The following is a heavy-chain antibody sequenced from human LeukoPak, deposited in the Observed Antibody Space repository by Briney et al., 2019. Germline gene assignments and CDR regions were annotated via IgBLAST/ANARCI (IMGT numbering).Heavy chain of an antibody. J-gene: IGHJ4*02. CDR1: GYTFTSYA. CDR3: ARAYGDYFDYFDY. Sequence: ASVKASCKASGYTFTSYAMHWVRQAPGQRLEWMGWINAGNGNTKYSQKFQGRVTITRDTSASTAYMELSSLRSEDTAVYYCARAYGDYFDYFDYWGQGTLVTVSS. D-gene: IGHD4-17*01. V-gene: IGHV1-3*01. CDR2: INAGNGNT.